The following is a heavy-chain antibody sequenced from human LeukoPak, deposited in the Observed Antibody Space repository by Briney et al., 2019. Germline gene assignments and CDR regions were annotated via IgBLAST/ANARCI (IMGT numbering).Heavy chain of an antibody. V-gene: IGHV4-30-2*01. CDR1: GGSISSGGYS. Sequence: SQTLSLTCAVSGGSISSGGYSWSWIRQPPGKGLEWIGYIYHSGSTYYNPSLKSRVTISLDTSKNQFSLKLSSVTAADTAVYYCARLTWDTTMVRYYFDFWGQGTLVTVSS. D-gene: IGHD5-18*01. CDR2: IYHSGST. J-gene: IGHJ4*02. CDR3: ARLTWDTTMVRYYFDF.